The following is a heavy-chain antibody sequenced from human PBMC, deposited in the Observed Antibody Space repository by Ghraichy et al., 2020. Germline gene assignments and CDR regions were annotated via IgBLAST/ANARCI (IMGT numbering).Heavy chain of an antibody. J-gene: IGHJ5*02. CDR3: ARVRLGDYDNVGWFDP. CDR2: SYYSGST. D-gene: IGHD4-17*01. V-gene: IGHV4-59*01. Sequence: SETLSLTCTVSGGSISSYYWSWIRQPPGKGLEWIGDSYYSGSTNYNPSLKSRVTISVDTSKNQFSLKLSSVTAADTAVYYCARVRLGDYDNVGWFDPWGQGTLVNGSS. CDR1: GGSISSYY.